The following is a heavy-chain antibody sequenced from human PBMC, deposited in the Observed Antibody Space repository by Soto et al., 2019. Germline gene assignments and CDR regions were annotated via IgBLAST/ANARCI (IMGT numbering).Heavy chain of an antibody. Sequence: GGSLGLSCAASGFTVSSNYMSWVRQAPGKGLEWVSVIYSGGSTYYADSVKGRFTISRDNSKNTLYLQMNSLRGEDTAVYYCARDYRAGGFAPWGQGTLVTVSA. CDR3: ARDYRAGGFAP. CDR2: IYSGGST. CDR1: GFTVSSNY. V-gene: IGHV3-66*01. D-gene: IGHD1-26*01. J-gene: IGHJ5*02.